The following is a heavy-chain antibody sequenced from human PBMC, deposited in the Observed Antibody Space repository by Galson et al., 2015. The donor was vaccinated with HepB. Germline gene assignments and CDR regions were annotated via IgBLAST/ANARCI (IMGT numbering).Heavy chain of an antibody. D-gene: IGHD3-22*01. V-gene: IGHV4-59*01. J-gene: IGHJ5*02. CDR1: GGSISSYY. Sequence: ETLSLTCTVSGGSISSYYWSWIRQPPGKGLEWIGYIYYSGSTNYNPSLKSRVTISVDTSKNQFSLKLSSVTAADTAVYYCARGTENSSGYPDNWFDPWGQGTLVTVSS. CDR2: IYYSGST. CDR3: ARGTENSSGYPDNWFDP.